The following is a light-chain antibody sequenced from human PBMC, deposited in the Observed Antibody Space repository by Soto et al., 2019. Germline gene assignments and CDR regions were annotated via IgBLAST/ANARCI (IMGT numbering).Light chain of an antibody. V-gene: IGKV3-20*01. CDR3: QLYNSWPLT. Sequence: EIVLTQSPGTLSLSPGERATLSCRASQSVSSSDLAWYQQKPGQAPRLLIHGASSRATGIPDRFSGSGFGTDFTLTISSLQSEDFAIYYCQLYNSWPLTFGGGTKVDIK. CDR1: QSVSSSD. J-gene: IGKJ4*01. CDR2: GAS.